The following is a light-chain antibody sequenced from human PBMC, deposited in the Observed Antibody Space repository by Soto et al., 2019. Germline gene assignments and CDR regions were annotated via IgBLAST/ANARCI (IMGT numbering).Light chain of an antibody. CDR1: QIINTW. J-gene: IGKJ2*01. Sequence: DIQMTQSPSTLSASVGDRVTITCRASQIINTWLAWYQQKPGSAPKLLIYKASSLQSGVPSRFSGSGSGTEFTLTISSLQPDDFATYYCQQYNTYPYTFGQGTKLEIK. CDR2: KAS. V-gene: IGKV1-5*03. CDR3: QQYNTYPYT.